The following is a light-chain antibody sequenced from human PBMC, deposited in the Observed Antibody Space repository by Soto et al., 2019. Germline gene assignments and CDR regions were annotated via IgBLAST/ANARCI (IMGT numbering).Light chain of an antibody. CDR2: AAS. J-gene: IGKJ2*01. CDR3: LQDYNSPYT. V-gene: IGKV1-6*01. Sequence: AIQMTQSPSSLSASVGDRVTITCRASRSVGKDLGWYQHKPGKAPRLLIYAASNLETGVPSRFSGSGSGTDFTLTISSLQPEDFATYYCLQDYNSPYTFGQGTKLEIK. CDR1: RSVGKD.